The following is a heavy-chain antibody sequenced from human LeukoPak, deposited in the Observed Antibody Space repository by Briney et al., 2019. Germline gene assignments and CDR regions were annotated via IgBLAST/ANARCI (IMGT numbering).Heavy chain of an antibody. CDR3: ARDEAGRYFEY. Sequence: GGSLRLSCAASGFTFSSYGMHWVRQAPGKGLEWVAVIWYDGSNKYHGDSVKGRFTISRDNSKNTLYLQMNSLRAEDTAVYYCARDEAGRYFEYWGQGTLVTVSS. D-gene: IGHD3-10*01. CDR1: GFTFSSYG. CDR2: IWYDGSNK. V-gene: IGHV3-33*01. J-gene: IGHJ4*02.